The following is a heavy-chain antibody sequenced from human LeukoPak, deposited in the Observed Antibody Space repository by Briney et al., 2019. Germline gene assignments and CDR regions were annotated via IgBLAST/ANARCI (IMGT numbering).Heavy chain of an antibody. CDR3: ARHPSVAPGSWFDP. CDR1: GFTVSSNY. J-gene: IGHJ5*02. CDR2: IYSGGST. V-gene: IGHV3-53*01. Sequence: PGGSLRLSCAASGFTVSSNYMSWVRQAPGKGLEWVSVIYSGGSTYYADSVKGRFTISRDNSKNTLYLQMNSLRAEDTAVYYCARHPSVAPGSWFDPWGQGTLVTVSS. D-gene: IGHD5-12*01.